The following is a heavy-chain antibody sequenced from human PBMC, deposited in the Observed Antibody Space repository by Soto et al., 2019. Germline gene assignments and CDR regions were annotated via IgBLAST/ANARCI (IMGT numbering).Heavy chain of an antibody. J-gene: IGHJ4*02. D-gene: IGHD6-13*01. V-gene: IGHV2-5*02. Sequence: QITLKESGPTLVKPTQTLTLTCTFSGFSLSTRGVGVGWIRQPPGKALERLALIYWDDDKRYSPSLKTWLTITKDTSNNQLVLTMTNMVPVDTATYSCAHIGVSRWFDFWGQGTLVTVSS. CDR1: GFSLSTRGVG. CDR3: AHIGVSRWFDF. CDR2: IYWDDDK.